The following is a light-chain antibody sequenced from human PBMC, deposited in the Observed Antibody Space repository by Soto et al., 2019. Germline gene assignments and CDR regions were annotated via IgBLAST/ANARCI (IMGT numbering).Light chain of an antibody. Sequence: EIVMTQSPATLSVSPGERATLSCRASQSVSSNLAWYQQKPGQAPRLLICGASTRATGIPARFSGSGSGTDFTLSISSLQSEDFAVYYCQQYNNWYTFGQGTKLEIK. CDR2: GAS. CDR3: QQYNNWYT. V-gene: IGKV3-15*01. CDR1: QSVSSN. J-gene: IGKJ2*01.